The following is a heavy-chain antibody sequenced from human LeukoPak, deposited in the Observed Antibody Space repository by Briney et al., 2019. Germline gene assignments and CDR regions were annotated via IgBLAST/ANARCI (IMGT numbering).Heavy chain of an antibody. J-gene: IGHJ4*02. CDR2: IYYSGST. Sequence: SETLSLTCTVSGASISSGDYLWSWIRQPPGMGLEWIGNIYYSGSTYYNPSLNSRVTISVDTSKNQFSLKLSSVTAADTAVYYCARDQEDWGQGTLVTVSS. V-gene: IGHV4-30-4*01. CDR1: GASISSGDYL. CDR3: ARDQED.